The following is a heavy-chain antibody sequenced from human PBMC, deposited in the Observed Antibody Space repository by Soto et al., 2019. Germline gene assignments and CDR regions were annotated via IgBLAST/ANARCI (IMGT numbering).Heavy chain of an antibody. J-gene: IGHJ4*02. D-gene: IGHD2-15*01. CDR3: ARDRVYCSGGSCYEEGFFDY. V-gene: IGHV3-66*01. CDR1: GFTVSSNY. Sequence: EVQLVESGGGLVQPGGSLRLSCAASGFTVSSNYMSWVRQAPGKGLEWVSGIYCGGRTYYADSVKGRFTTSRDNSKNTLYLQMNSLRAEDTAVYYCARDRVYCSGGSCYEEGFFDYWGQGTLVTVSS. CDR2: IYCGGRT.